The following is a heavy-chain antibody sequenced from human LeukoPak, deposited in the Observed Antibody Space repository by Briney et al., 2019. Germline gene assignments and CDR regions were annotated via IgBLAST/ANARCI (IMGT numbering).Heavy chain of an antibody. CDR3: ASPFGDILSPYYFYYMDV. V-gene: IGHV3-23*01. J-gene: IGHJ6*03. CDR2: ISGLSGRT. D-gene: IGHD3-10*01. CDR1: GFSFSSYG. Sequence: GGSLRLSCATSGFSFSSYGMSWVRQAPGKGLEWVSSISGLSGRTYYADSVKGRVTISRDNAKNTLYLQMNSLRAEDTAVYYCASPFGDILSPYYFYYMDVWGKGTTVTVSS.